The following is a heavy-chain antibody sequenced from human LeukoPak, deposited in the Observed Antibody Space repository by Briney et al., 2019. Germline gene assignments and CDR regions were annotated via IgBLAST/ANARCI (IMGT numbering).Heavy chain of an antibody. Sequence: GGSRSLSCAASGFTFSSYAMSGGRPAPGKGLEWVSAISGSGGSTYSADSVKGRFTISRDNSKNTLYLQMDSLRAEDTAMYYCETDGYDFDYWGQGTLVIVSS. CDR3: ETDGYDFDY. V-gene: IGHV3-23*01. CDR1: GFTFSSYA. J-gene: IGHJ4*02. D-gene: IGHD5-12*01. CDR2: ISGSGGST.